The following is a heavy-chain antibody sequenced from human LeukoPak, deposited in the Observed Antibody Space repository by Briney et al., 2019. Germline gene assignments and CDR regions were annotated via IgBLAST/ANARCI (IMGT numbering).Heavy chain of an antibody. J-gene: IGHJ3*02. V-gene: IGHV4-34*01. D-gene: IGHD5-12*01. Sequence: KPSETLSHTCAVYGGSFTGNYWRWIRQPPGKGLEWIGEINHSGSTKYNPSLKSRVTMSVDASTNQFFLRLTSVTAADTAVYYCACNAVRYSAYDREEDPSDIWGQGTMVTVSS. CDR2: INHSGST. CDR1: GGSFTGNY. CDR3: ACNAVRYSAYDREEDPSDI.